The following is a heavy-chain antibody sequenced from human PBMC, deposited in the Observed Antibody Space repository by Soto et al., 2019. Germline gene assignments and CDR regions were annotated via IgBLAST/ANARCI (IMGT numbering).Heavy chain of an antibody. CDR1: GFTFSSYG. J-gene: IGHJ4*02. CDR3: ARDGSGGCSGGSCYNTYFDY. V-gene: IGHV3-33*01. D-gene: IGHD2-15*01. Sequence: SLRLSCAASGFTFSSYGMHWVRQAPGKGLEWVAVIWYDGSNKYYADSVKGRFTISRDNSKNTLYLQMNSLRAEDTAVYYCARDGSGGCSGGSCYNTYFDYWGQGTLVTVSS. CDR2: IWYDGSNK.